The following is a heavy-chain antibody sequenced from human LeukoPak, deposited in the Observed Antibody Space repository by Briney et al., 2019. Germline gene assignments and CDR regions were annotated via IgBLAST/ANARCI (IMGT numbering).Heavy chain of an antibody. D-gene: IGHD6-19*01. CDR1: GFTLSSYV. V-gene: IGHV3-30*04. CDR3: ARGSGWPQNWFDP. CDR2: ISYDGSNK. Sequence: GRSLRLSCAAPGFTLSSYVIHWVRQAPGKGLEWVAVISYDGSNKYYADSVKGRFTISRDNSKNTLWLQMNSLRVEDTAVYFCARGSGWPQNWFDPWGQGTLVTVSS. J-gene: IGHJ5*02.